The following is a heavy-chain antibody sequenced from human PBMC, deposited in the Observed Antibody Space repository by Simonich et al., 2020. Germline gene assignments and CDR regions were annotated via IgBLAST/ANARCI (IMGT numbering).Heavy chain of an antibody. CDR3: ARGRGGMSRGYVDY. J-gene: IGHJ4*02. Sequence: QVQLVQSGAEVKKPGASVKVSCKASGYTFTSYDINWVRQAPGKGIDWMGWMNPNSGNTGYEQKFQGRVTINRNTSISTAYRELSSLRSEDTAVYYCARGRGGMSRGYVDYWGQGTLVTVSS. V-gene: IGHV1-8*03. CDR2: MNPNSGNT. CDR1: GYTFTSYD. D-gene: IGHD2-15*01.